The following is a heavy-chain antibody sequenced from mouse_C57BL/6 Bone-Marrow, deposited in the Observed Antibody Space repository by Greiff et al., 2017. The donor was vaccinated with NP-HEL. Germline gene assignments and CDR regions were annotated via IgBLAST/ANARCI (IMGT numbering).Heavy chain of an antibody. Sequence: VQLQQSGTVLARPGASVKMSCKTSGYTFTSYWMHWVKQRPGQGLEWIGAIYPGNSDTSYNQKFKGKAKLTAVTSASTAYMELSSLTNEDSAVYYCTRLAYYYGSSFDYWGQGTTLTVSS. CDR2: IYPGNSDT. V-gene: IGHV1-5*01. CDR3: TRLAYYYGSSFDY. CDR1: GYTFTSYW. J-gene: IGHJ2*01. D-gene: IGHD1-1*01.